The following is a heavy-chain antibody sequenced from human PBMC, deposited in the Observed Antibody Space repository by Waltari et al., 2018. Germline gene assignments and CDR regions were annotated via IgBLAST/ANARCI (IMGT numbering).Heavy chain of an antibody. CDR3: ARVRGSGTYYSLFDD. D-gene: IGHD3-10*01. CDR1: GGSISSYS. CDR2: ISYTGST. V-gene: IGHV4-59*01. Sequence: QVQLQESGPGLVKPSETLSLTCTVSGGSISSYSWSWIRQTPGKGLEWIGYISYTGSTNYHPSLKSRVTISVDTSKNQFSLKLSSVTAADTAVYYCARVRGSGTYYSLFDDWGQGTRVTVSS. J-gene: IGHJ4*02.